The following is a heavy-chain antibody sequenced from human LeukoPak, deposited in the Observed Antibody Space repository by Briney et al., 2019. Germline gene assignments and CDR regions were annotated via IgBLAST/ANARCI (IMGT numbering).Heavy chain of an antibody. Sequence: ETLSLTCTVSGGSFEHYFWSWVRQAPGKGLEWVSVIYSGGSTYYADSVKGRFTISRDNSKNTLYLQMNSLRAEDTAVYYCARRIAAMRGDYGMDVWGQGTTVTVSS. D-gene: IGHD2-2*01. CDR3: ARRIAAMRGDYGMDV. CDR1: GGSFEHYF. CDR2: IYSGGST. V-gene: IGHV3-66*01. J-gene: IGHJ6*02.